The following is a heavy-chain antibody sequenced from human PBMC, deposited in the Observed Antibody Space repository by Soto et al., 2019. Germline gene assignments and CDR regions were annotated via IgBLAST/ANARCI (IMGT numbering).Heavy chain of an antibody. V-gene: IGHV1-2*04. CDR3: ARDRGHIVATTGGYYYVMDV. D-gene: IGHD5-12*01. Sequence: GASVKVSCKASGYTFTGYYMHWVRQAPGQGLEWMGWINPNSGGTNYAQKFQGWVTMTRDTSISTAYMELSRLRSDDTAVYYCARDRGHIVATTGGYYYVMDVWGKGTTVTVSS. J-gene: IGHJ6*04. CDR1: GYTFTGYY. CDR2: INPNSGGT.